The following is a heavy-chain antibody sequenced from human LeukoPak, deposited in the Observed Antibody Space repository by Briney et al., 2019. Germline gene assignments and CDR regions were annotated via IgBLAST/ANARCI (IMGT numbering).Heavy chain of an antibody. CDR1: GGSTSGGNYY. CDR2: ISSSGNT. J-gene: IGHJ4*02. V-gene: IGHV4-39*02. D-gene: IGHD3-3*01. Sequence: MPSETLSLTCIVSGGSTSGGNYYWGWIRRPPGKGLEWIGGISSSGNTYYNPSLKSRITISVDTSKNHFSLKLSSVTAADTAVYYCQSRFLEWLLDYWGQGTLVTVSS. CDR3: QSRFLEWLLDY.